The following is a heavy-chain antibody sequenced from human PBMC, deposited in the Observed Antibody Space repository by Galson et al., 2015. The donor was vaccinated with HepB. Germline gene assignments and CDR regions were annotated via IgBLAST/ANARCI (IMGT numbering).Heavy chain of an antibody. CDR3: ATNTDWRFAY. CDR2: IKDDGSAE. D-gene: IGHD3-9*01. J-gene: IGHJ4*02. CDR1: GFTFSGHW. Sequence: SLRLSCSASGFTFSGHWMSWVRPAPGKGLEWVVGIKDDGSAEYYVDSVKGRLTISRDNTKNSLYLQMNSLRAEDTAVYYCATNTDWRFAYWGQGALVPVSS. V-gene: IGHV3-7*01.